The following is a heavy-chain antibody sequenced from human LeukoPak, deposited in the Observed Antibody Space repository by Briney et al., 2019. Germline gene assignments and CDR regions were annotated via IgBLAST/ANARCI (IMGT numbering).Heavy chain of an antibody. D-gene: IGHD6-13*01. CDR1: GYTFTAYY. Sequence: SVKVSCKASGYTFTAYYLHWVRQAPGQGLEWMGYIYPKSSDTNYAQNFQGRVTMTMDTSISTVYMELSRLTSEDTAVYYCARDEAAAKTNALDIWGQGTKVTVSS. V-gene: IGHV1-2*02. J-gene: IGHJ3*02. CDR2: IYPKSSDT. CDR3: ARDEAAAKTNALDI.